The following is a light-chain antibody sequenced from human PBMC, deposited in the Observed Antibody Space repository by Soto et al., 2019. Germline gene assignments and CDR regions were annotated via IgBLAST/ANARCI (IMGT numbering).Light chain of an antibody. J-gene: IGKJ4*01. CDR3: QQYKDWPPLT. CDR2: DAS. Sequence: EIVLTQSPATLSLSPGDRATLSCRASQDVGGYLSWFQQTPGQAPRLLIYDASIRAPGIPARFSGSESGTVFTLTISSLEPEDFAVYYCQQYKDWPPLTFGGGTKVDIK. V-gene: IGKV3-11*01. CDR1: QDVGGY.